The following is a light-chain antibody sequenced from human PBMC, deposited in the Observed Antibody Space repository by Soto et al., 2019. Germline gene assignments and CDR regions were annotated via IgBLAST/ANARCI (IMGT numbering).Light chain of an antibody. CDR3: QQYNSYSPLT. V-gene: IGKV1-5*01. CDR2: AAS. CDR1: QSISSY. Sequence: DIQMTQSPSSLSASVGDRVTITCXASQSISSYLNWYQQKPGKAPKLLIYAASSLQSGVPSRFSGSGSGTDFTLTISSLQPDDFATYYCQQYNSYSPLTFGGGTKVDI. J-gene: IGKJ4*01.